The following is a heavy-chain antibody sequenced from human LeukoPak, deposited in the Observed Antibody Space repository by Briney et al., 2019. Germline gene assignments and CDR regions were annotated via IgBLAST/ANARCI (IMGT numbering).Heavy chain of an antibody. CDR2: ISGNGDST. V-gene: IGHV3-23*01. CDR3: TLYCSGGSCYSMGGAFDI. J-gene: IGHJ3*02. D-gene: IGHD2-15*01. CDR1: GFTFRRYD. Sequence: GGSLRLSCAASGFTFRRYDMSWVRQAPGKGLEWVSAISGNGDSTYYVDSVKGRFTISRDNSKNTLYLQMNSLRAEDTAVYYCTLYCSGGSCYSMGGAFDIWGQGTVVTVSS.